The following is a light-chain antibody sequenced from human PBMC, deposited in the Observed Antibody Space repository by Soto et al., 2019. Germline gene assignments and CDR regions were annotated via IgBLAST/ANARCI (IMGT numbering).Light chain of an antibody. V-gene: IGKV4-1*01. J-gene: IGKJ1*01. Sequence: DIVMTQSPDSLAVSLGERATINCKSSQSVLYSSNTKNYLAWYQQKPGQPPKLLIYWASTRESGVPDRFSGSGSGTDFTLTISSLHAEDVAVYYCQQYYGTPWTFGQGTKVEIK. CDR1: QSVLYSSNTKNY. CDR2: WAS. CDR3: QQYYGTPWT.